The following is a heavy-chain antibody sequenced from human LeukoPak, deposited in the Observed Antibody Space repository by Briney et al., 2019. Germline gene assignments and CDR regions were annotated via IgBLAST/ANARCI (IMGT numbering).Heavy chain of an antibody. D-gene: IGHD3-10*01. V-gene: IGHV3-30*04. CDR3: ARDSLGDPTYYFDY. Sequence: GGSLRLSCAASGFTFSSYAMHWVRQAPGKGLEWVAVISYDGSNKYYADSVKGRFTISRDNSKNTLYLQMNSLRAEDTAVYYCARDSLGDPTYYFDYWGQGTLVTVSS. CDR1: GFTFSSYA. J-gene: IGHJ4*02. CDR2: ISYDGSNK.